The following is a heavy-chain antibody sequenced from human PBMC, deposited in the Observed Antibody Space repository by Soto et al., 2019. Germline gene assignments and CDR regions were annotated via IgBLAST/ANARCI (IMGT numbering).Heavy chain of an antibody. Sequence: ASVKVSCKASGYTFTGYYMHWVRQAPGQGLEWMGWINPDSGGTNYAQKFQGWVTTTRDTSISTAYMELSRLRSDDTAVYYCAISGGSNIFDCCVQRTLVTVSS. D-gene: IGHD2-15*01. CDR3: AISGGSNIFDC. J-gene: IGHJ4*02. CDR2: INPDSGGT. V-gene: IGHV1-2*04. CDR1: GYTFTGYY.